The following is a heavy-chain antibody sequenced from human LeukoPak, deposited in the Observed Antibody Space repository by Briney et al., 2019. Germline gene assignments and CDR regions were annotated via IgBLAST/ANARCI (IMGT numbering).Heavy chain of an antibody. Sequence: SETLSLTCAVYGGSFSGYYWSWIRQPPGKGLEWIGYIYYSGSAKYNPSLKSRGTISADTSKNQFSLKLSSVTAADTAVYYCARSYGSGNYFDYWGQGTLVTVSS. V-gene: IGHV4-59*01. CDR1: GGSFSGYY. D-gene: IGHD3-10*01. CDR3: ARSYGSGNYFDY. J-gene: IGHJ4*02. CDR2: IYYSGSA.